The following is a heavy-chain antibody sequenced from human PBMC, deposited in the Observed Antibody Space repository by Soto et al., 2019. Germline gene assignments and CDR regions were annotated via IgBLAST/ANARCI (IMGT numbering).Heavy chain of an antibody. Sequence: SETLSLTXTVSGGSISSSSYYWGWIRQPPGKGLEWIGSIYYSGSTYYNPSLKSRVTISVDTSKNQFSLKLSSVTAADTAAYYCARHAYYYDSSGYYYFDYWGQGTLVTVSS. CDR3: ARHAYYYDSSGYYYFDY. D-gene: IGHD3-22*01. J-gene: IGHJ4*02. CDR2: IYYSGST. V-gene: IGHV4-39*01. CDR1: GGSISSSSYY.